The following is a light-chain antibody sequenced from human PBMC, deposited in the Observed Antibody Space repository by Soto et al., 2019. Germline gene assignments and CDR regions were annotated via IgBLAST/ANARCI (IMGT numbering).Light chain of an antibody. CDR3: QQYDHLPRT. Sequence: DIQMIQSPSSLSASVGDRVPITCQARPEISNYLNWYQQKPGKAPKLLLYDASNLERGVPSRFSGRGSGTDFTFTISSLQPEDCATYYCQQYDHLPRTFGRGTKGEIK. CDR2: DAS. CDR1: PEISNY. V-gene: IGKV1-33*01. J-gene: IGKJ1*01.